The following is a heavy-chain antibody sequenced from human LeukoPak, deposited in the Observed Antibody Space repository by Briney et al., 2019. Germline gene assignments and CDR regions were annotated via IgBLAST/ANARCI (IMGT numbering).Heavy chain of an antibody. Sequence: GASVKVSCKGSGYTFTKFAISWVRQAPGQGLEWLGWISTYDGDTKYAQQLQGRVTMTRDTSTNTAYMELRSLRSDDTAVYYCARDPSNSISRYIFFDFWGQGTLVAVSS. CDR1: GYTFTKFA. CDR2: ISTYDGDT. CDR3: ARDPSNSISRYIFFDF. J-gene: IGHJ4*02. V-gene: IGHV1-18*01. D-gene: IGHD6-13*01.